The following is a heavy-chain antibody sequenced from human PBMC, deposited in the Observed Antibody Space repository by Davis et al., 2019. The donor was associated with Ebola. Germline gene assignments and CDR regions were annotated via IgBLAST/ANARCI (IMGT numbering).Heavy chain of an antibody. D-gene: IGHD3/OR15-3a*01. J-gene: IGHJ6*02. V-gene: IGHV1-69*13. Sequence: AASVKVSCKASGGTFSSYAISWVRQAPGQGLEWMGGIIPIFGTANYAQKFQGRVTITADESTSTAYMELSSLRSEDTAVYYCARKYGTQDYYYGMDVWGQGTTVTVSS. CDR2: IIPIFGTA. CDR3: ARKYGTQDYYYGMDV. CDR1: GGTFSSYA.